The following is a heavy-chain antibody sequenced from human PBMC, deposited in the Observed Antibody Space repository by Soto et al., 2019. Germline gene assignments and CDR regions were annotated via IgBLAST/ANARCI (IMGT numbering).Heavy chain of an antibody. J-gene: IGHJ6*02. V-gene: IGHV1-69*05. D-gene: IGHD3-3*01. CDR2: IIPIFGTA. CDR1: GGTFSSYA. CDR3: ARPPGIFGAPYYGMDV. Sequence: QVQLVQSGAEVKKPGSSVKVSCKASGGTFSSYAISWVRQAPGQGLEWMGGIIPIFGTANYAQKFQGRVTITXXEXTXXAYMEVSSLRSEDTAVYYCARPPGIFGAPYYGMDVWGQGTTVTVSS.